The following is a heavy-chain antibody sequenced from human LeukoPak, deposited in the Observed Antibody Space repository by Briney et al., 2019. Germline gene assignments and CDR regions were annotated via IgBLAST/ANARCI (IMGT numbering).Heavy chain of an antibody. Sequence: GASVKVSCKASGGTFSSYAISWVRQAPGQGLEWMGGIIPIFGTANYAQKFQGRVTITADESTSTAYMELSSLRSEDTAVYYCARDRRGTGDTTFDYWGQGTLVTVSS. CDR1: GGTFSSYA. CDR3: ARDRRGTGDTTFDY. V-gene: IGHV1-69*13. J-gene: IGHJ4*02. D-gene: IGHD7-27*01. CDR2: IIPIFGTA.